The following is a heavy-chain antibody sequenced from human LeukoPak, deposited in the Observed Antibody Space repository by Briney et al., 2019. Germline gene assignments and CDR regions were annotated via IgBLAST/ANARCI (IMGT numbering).Heavy chain of an antibody. CDR2: INSDGSST. D-gene: IGHD3/OR15-3a*01. J-gene: IGHJ3*02. Sequence: GGPLILSCAASGFTFSRYWMHWVRQAPGKGLLWVSRINSDGSSTYYADSVKGRFTTSRDNAKNALHLQMNSLTAEDTAVYYCVLDLFSSFAFDIWGQGTMVTVSS. V-gene: IGHV3-74*01. CDR3: VLDLFSSFAFDI. CDR1: GFTFSRYW.